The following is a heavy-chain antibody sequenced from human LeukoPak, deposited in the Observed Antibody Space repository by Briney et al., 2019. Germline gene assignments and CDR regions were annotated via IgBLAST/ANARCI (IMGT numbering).Heavy chain of an antibody. J-gene: IGHJ5*02. CDR2: ISTYNVNT. V-gene: IGHV1-18*04. D-gene: IGHD3-22*01. Sequence: ASVKVSCKASGYTFTSHGITWVRQAPGQGLEWMGWISTYNVNTNYAQKLQGRVTMTTDTSTSTAYMELRSLRSDDTAVYYCARDQYYDSKGWFDPWGQGTLVTVSS. CDR3: ARDQYYDSKGWFDP. CDR1: GYTFTSHG.